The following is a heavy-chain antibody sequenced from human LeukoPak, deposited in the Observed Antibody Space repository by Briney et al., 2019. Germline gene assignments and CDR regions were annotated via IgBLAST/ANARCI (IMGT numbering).Heavy chain of an antibody. CDR3: ARESTEERPGY. V-gene: IGHV3-30*03. J-gene: IGHJ1*01. D-gene: IGHD4-17*01. CDR2: ISYDGSNK. CDR1: GFTFSSYG. Sequence: PGRSLRLSCAASGFTFSSYGMHWVRQAPGKGLEWVAVISYDGSNKYYADSVKGRFTISRDNSKNTLYLQMNSLRAEDTGVYYCARESTEERPGYWGQGTLVTVSS.